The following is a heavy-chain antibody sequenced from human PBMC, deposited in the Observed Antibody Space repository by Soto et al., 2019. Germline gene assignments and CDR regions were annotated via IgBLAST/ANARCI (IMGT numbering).Heavy chain of an antibody. Sequence: QVQLQESGPGLVKPSQTLSLTCTVSGGSISSGGYYWSWIRQHPGKGLEWIGHMYTNGRTNYIPSLKSRITMSVDTSKNQFSLNLKFVTAADTAVYFCAKDQSGAADIWGQGTMVTVS. J-gene: IGHJ3*02. CDR2: MYTNGRT. CDR1: GGSISSGGYY. CDR3: AKDQSGAADI. V-gene: IGHV4-61*02. D-gene: IGHD7-27*01.